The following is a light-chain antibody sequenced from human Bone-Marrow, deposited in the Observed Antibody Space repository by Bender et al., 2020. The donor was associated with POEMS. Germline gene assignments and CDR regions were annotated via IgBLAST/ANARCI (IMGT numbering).Light chain of an antibody. J-gene: IGLJ2*01. Sequence: QSALTQPASVSGSPGQSVTISCTGTRSDVSGFTHVSWYQQHPGKAPKFMIYDVTKRPAGVPHRFSGSQSGNTASLTISGLQAEDEAYYYCSSYVGTYVVFGGGTKLTVL. V-gene: IGLV2-11*01. CDR2: DVT. CDR3: SSYVGTYVV. CDR1: RSDVSGFTH.